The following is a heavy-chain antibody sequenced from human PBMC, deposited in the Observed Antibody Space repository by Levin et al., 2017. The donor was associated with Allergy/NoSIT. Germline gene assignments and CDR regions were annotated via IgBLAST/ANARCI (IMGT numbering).Heavy chain of an antibody. CDR3: AKEFRYYYDSSGYYPAFDI. CDR2: ISYDGSNK. V-gene: IGHV3-30*18. D-gene: IGHD3-22*01. J-gene: IGHJ3*02. Sequence: GGSLRLSCAASGFTFSSYGMHWVRQAPGKGLEWVAVISYDGSNKYYADSVKGRFTISRDNSKNTLYLQMNSLRAEDTAVYYCAKEFRYYYDSSGYYPAFDIWGQGTMVTVSS. CDR1: GFTFSSYG.